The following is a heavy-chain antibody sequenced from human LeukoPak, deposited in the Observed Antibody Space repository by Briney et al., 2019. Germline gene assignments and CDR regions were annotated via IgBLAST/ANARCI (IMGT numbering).Heavy chain of an antibody. J-gene: IGHJ4*02. CDR3: ARGIEDSSSSSFDY. CDR2: INPNSGGT. D-gene: IGHD6-6*01. CDR1: GYTFTGYY. Sequence: VASVKVSCKASGYTFTGYYMHWVRQAPGQGLEWMGWINPNSGGTNYAQKFQGRVTMTRDTSISTAYMELSRLRSDDTAVYYCARGIEDSSSSSFDYWGQGTLVTVSS. V-gene: IGHV1-2*02.